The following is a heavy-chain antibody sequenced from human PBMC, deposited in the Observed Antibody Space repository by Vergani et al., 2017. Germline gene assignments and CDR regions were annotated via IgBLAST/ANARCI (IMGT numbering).Heavy chain of an antibody. CDR3: ARDQYYGSGSYKDY. V-gene: IGHV3-33*01. CDR1: GFILSSYG. CDR2: IWYDESNK. Sequence: QVQLVESGGGVVQPGRSLRLSCAASGFILSSYGMHWVRQAPGKGLEWVAIIWYDESNKYYADSVKGRFTISRDNSKNTLYLQMNSLRAEDTAVYYCARDQYYGSGSYKDYWGQGTLVTVS. J-gene: IGHJ4*02. D-gene: IGHD3-10*01.